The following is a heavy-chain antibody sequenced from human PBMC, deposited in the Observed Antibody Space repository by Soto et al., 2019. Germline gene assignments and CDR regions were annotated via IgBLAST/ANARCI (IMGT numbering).Heavy chain of an antibody. V-gene: IGHV4-34*01. Sequence: SETLSLTCAVYGGSFSGYYWSWVRQPPGKGLEWIGEINHSGSTNYNPSLKSRVTISVDTSKNQFSLKLSSVTAADTAVYYCARDEDYVDYWGQGPLVTVSS. D-gene: IGHD3-10*01. CDR2: INHSGST. CDR3: ARDEDYVDY. CDR1: GGSFSGYY. J-gene: IGHJ4*02.